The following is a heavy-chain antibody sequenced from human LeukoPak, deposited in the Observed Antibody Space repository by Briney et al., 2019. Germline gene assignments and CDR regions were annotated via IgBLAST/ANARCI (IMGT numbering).Heavy chain of an antibody. CDR3: ARDSTDRGYFDY. CDR2: INSGGTSR. Sequence: PGGSLRLSCAASGFSFSSSSLYWGCHAPGKGLEWVSSINSGGTSRYYADSVKGRFTISRDNAQNSLSLQMNSLRAEDSAVYYCARDSTDRGYFDYWGQGTLVTVSS. D-gene: IGHD4-11*01. J-gene: IGHJ4*02. CDR1: GFSFSSSS. V-gene: IGHV3-21*06.